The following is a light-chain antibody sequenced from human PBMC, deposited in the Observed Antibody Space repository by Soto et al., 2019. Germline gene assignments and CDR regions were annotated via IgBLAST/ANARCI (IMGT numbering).Light chain of an antibody. CDR1: QGISNR. V-gene: IGKV1-12*01. Sequence: DIQMTQSPSSVSAPVGDRVTLTCRASQGISNRLAWYQQKPGRAPSLLIFLSSTLQSGVPSRLSGGGSGTDFTLAISSLQPEDSATYYCQQANSLPYSFGQGTKVEI. J-gene: IGKJ2*03. CDR2: LSS. CDR3: QQANSLPYS.